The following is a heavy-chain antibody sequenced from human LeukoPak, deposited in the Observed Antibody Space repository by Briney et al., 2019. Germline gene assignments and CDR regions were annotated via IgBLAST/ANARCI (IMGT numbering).Heavy chain of an antibody. V-gene: IGHV4-38-2*02. CDR1: GSSISNDFS. Sequence: SETLSLTCSVSGSSISNDFSWGWVRQPPGKSLEWLGSLSHRGNTYYNPSLKSRVTISVDSSKNQFSLKLSSVTAADTAVYYCARLRGDGTIFGVDSKGISGYYYYYMDVWGKGTTVTVSS. J-gene: IGHJ6*03. D-gene: IGHD3-3*01. CDR2: LSHRGNT. CDR3: ARLRGDGTIFGVDSKGISGYYYYYMDV.